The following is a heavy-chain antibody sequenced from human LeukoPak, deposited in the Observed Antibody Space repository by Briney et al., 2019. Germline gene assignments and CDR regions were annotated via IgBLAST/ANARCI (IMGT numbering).Heavy chain of an antibody. V-gene: IGHV3-23*01. CDR2: ISGSGGTT. Sequence: PGGTLRLSCAASGFTFSSYGMSWVRQAPGKGLEWFSGISGSGGTTYYADSVKGRFTISRDNSKNTLYLQMNSLRAEDTAVYYCAKLVVPAAIRGGAFDIWGQGTMVTVSS. CDR1: GFTFSSYG. CDR3: AKLVVPAAIRGGAFDI. D-gene: IGHD2-2*01. J-gene: IGHJ3*02.